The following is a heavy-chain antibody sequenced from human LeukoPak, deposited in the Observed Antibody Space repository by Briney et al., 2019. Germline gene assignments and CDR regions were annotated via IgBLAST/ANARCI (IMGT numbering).Heavy chain of an antibody. Sequence: SQTLSLTCSVSGGSISRSDYYWSWIRQPPGKGLEWIGYIYYSGITYYNPSLKSRVTISIDKSKNQFFLNLSSVTAADTAVYYCAGLVGRYSSGLYYYYFDYWGQGTLVTVSS. V-gene: IGHV4-30-4*01. CDR3: AGLVGRYSSGLYYYYFDY. CDR1: GGSISRSDYY. CDR2: IYYSGIT. J-gene: IGHJ4*02. D-gene: IGHD3-22*01.